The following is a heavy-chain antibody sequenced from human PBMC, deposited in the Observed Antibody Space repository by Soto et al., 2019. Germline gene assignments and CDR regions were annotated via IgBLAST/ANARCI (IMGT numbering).Heavy chain of an antibody. D-gene: IGHD1-20*01. CDR2: INHSGST. CDR3: ERGRYNWNRGYYFDY. CDR1: GGSFSGYY. V-gene: IGHV4-34*01. J-gene: IGHJ4*02. Sequence: SETLSLTCAVYGGSFSGYYWSWIRQPPGKGLEWIGEINHSGSTNYNPSLKSRVTISVDTSKNQFSLKLSSVTAADTAVYYCERGRYNWNRGYYFDYWGQGTLVNVS.